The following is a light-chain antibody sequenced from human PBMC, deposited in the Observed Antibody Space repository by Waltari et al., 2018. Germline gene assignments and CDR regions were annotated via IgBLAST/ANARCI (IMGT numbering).Light chain of an antibody. V-gene: IGKV3-20*01. J-gene: IGKJ1*01. CDR1: QSFGTS. Sequence: SCRASQSFGTSLAWYQQKPGQAPRLLIYGASMRAAGIPDRFSGSGSGTDFSLTISRLEPEDCAVYYCQHYVRLPATFGQGTRVEIK. CDR3: QHYVRLPAT. CDR2: GAS.